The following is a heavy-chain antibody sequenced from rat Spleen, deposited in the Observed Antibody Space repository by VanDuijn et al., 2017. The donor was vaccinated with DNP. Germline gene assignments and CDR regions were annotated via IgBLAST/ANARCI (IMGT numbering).Heavy chain of an antibody. V-gene: IGHV5-31*01. CDR3: AGRPPPTRGPFDY. D-gene: IGHD1-4*01. Sequence: EVQLVESGGGLVQPGRSLKLSCVASGFTFNNYWMTWIRQAPGKGLEWVASISNTGDHTYYSDSVKGRFSLSRDNAKSTLYLQLNSLRSEDTATYYCAGRPPPTRGPFDYWGQGVTVTVSS. J-gene: IGHJ2*01. CDR2: ISNTGDHT. CDR1: GFTFNNYW.